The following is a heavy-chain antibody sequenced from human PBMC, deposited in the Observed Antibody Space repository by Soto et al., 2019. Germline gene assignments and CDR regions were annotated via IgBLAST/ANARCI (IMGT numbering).Heavy chain of an antibody. CDR2: IKSKTDGGTT. CDR3: TTDPVTMIVVVPSSG. Sequence: GGSLRLSCAASGFPFSNAWMNWVRQAPGKGLEWVGRIKSKTDGGTTDYAAPVKGRFTISRDDSKNTLYLQMNSLKTEDTAVYYCTTDPVTMIVVVPSSGWGQGTLVTVSS. CDR1: GFPFSNAW. J-gene: IGHJ4*02. D-gene: IGHD3-22*01. V-gene: IGHV3-15*07.